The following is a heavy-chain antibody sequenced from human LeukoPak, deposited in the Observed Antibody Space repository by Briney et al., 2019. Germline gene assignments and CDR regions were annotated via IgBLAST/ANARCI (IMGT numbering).Heavy chain of an antibody. CDR1: GFTFSSYS. J-gene: IGHJ3*02. CDR2: ISSSSSYI. V-gene: IGHV3-21*01. D-gene: IGHD2-15*01. CDR3: ASKLRLLPDAFDI. Sequence: GGSLRLSCAASGFTFSSYSMNWVRQAPGKGLEWVSSISSSSSYIYYADSVKGRFTISRDNAKNSLYLQMNSLRAEDTAVYYCASKLRLLPDAFDIWGQGTMVTVSS.